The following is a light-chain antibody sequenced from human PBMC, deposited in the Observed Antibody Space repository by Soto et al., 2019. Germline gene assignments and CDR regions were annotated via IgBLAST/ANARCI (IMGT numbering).Light chain of an antibody. J-gene: IGKJ2*01. Sequence: EIVMTQSPATLSVSPGERATLSCRASQSVSSDLAWYQQKPGQAPRLLIFGASTRASGIPARFGGSGSGTEFTLTISSLQSEDLAVYYCQQYTSWPLYTFGQGTKLEIK. V-gene: IGKV3-15*01. CDR2: GAS. CDR1: QSVSSD. CDR3: QQYTSWPLYT.